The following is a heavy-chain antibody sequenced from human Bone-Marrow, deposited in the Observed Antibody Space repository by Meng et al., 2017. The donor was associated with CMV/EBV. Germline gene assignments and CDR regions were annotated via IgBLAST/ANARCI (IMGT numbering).Heavy chain of an antibody. CDR2: VYHSGYT. CDR3: ARGHRGNFDY. V-gene: IGHV4-4*02. CDR1: GTSISTSNW. J-gene: IGHJ4*02. D-gene: IGHD2-21*01. Sequence: SETLSLTCAVSGTSISTSNWWSWVRQPPGKGLEWIGEVYHSGYTNYNPSLKSRVSMSVDRSKNQFSLKLYSVTAADTAVYYCARGHRGNFDYWGQGTLVTVSS.